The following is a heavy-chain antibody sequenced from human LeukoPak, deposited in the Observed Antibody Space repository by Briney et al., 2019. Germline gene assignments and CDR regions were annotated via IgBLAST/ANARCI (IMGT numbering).Heavy chain of an antibody. V-gene: IGHV3-48*04. CDR3: ARVPRASWYASYYYYMDV. CDR2: ISSSGSTI. CDR1: GFTFSSYA. J-gene: IGHJ6*03. D-gene: IGHD6-13*01. Sequence: GGSLRLSCAASGFTFSSYAMHWVRQAPGKGLEWVSYISSSGSTIYYADSVKGRFTISRDNAKNSLYLQMNSLRAEDTAVYYCARVPRASWYASYYYYMDVWGKGTTVTVSS.